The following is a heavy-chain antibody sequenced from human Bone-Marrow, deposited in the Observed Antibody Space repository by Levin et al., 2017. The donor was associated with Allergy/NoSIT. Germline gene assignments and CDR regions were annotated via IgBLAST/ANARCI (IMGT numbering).Heavy chain of an antibody. CDR1: GGPISNYY. CDR2: ILSTGGT. V-gene: IGHV4-59*01. D-gene: IGHD2-8*01. J-gene: IGHJ3*02. Sequence: GSLRLSCTVSGGPISNYYWSWIRQPPGKDLEWIGYILSTGGTTYNPSLKSRVTISLDTSKNQFSLRLSSVTAADTAVYYCARTGSVLMVHDNAFDIWGPGTMVTVSS. CDR3: ARTGSVLMVHDNAFDI.